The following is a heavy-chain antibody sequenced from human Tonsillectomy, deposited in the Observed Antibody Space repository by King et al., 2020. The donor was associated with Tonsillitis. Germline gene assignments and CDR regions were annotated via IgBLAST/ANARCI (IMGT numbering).Heavy chain of an antibody. CDR2: ISGDGGRT. V-gene: IGHV3-43*02. D-gene: IGHD6-25*01. J-gene: IGHJ6*03. CDR3: AKNAGYSSAWATVYMDV. CDR1: GFTFDDDA. Sequence: QLVQSGGGVVQPGGSLRLSCAASGFTFDDDAMHWVRQAPGKGLEWVSLISGDGGRTYNEDTVKGRFTIYRDNSKRPLYLQMNSLRTEDTALYYCAKNAGYSSAWATVYMDVWGKGTTVTVSS.